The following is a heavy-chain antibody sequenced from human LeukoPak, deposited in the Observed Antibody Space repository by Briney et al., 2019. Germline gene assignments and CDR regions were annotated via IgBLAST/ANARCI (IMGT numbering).Heavy chain of an antibody. CDR3: AELGITMIGGV. D-gene: IGHD3-10*02. J-gene: IGHJ6*04. V-gene: IGHV3-48*04. Sequence: PGGSLRHACAASAFSFSNYNMNWVRQAPRKGLEWVSYISSSGSTIYYADSVKGRFTISRDNAKNSLYLQMNSLRAEDTAVYYCAELGITMIGGVWGKGTTVTISS. CDR1: AFSFSNYN. CDR2: ISSSGSTI.